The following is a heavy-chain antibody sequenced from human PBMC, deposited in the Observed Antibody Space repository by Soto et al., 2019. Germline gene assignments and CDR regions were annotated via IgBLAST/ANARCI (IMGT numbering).Heavy chain of an antibody. CDR3: ATGRSGSAVGY. J-gene: IGHJ4*02. CDR2: IYRDGYT. Sequence: PGGSLRLSCAASGFTVSSNYMTWVRQAPGKGLEWVSVIYRDGYTYYADSVKGRFTISRDNSKNTLYLQMNTLRAEDTAVYYCATGRSGSAVGYWGQGTLVTVSS. V-gene: IGHV3-53*05. D-gene: IGHD1-26*01. CDR1: GFTVSSNY.